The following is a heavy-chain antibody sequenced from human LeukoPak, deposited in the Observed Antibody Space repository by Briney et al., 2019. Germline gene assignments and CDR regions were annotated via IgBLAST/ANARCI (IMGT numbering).Heavy chain of an antibody. V-gene: IGHV4-30-4*01. CDR1: GDSISSGDYY. CDR2: IYYSGST. CDR3: ASGYYDFWSVYSYYFDY. J-gene: IGHJ4*02. D-gene: IGHD3-3*01. Sequence: PSQTLSLTCTVSGDSISSGDYYWRWIRQPPGKGLEWIGYIYYSGSTYYNPSLKSRVTISVDTSKNQFSLKLSSVTAADTAVYYCASGYYDFWSVYSYYFDYWGQGTLVTVSS.